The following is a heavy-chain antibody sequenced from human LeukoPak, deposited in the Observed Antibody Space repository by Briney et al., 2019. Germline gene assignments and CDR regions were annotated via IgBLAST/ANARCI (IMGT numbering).Heavy chain of an antibody. J-gene: IGHJ4*02. D-gene: IGHD3-22*01. CDR2: ISYDGSNK. V-gene: IGHV3-30*01. CDR1: GFTFSSYA. CDR3: AREDYYDSSGYRFDH. Sequence: GGSLRLSCAASGFTFSSYAMHWVRQAPGKGLEWVAVISYDGSNKYYADSVKGRFTISRDNSKNTLYLQMNSLRAEDTAVYYCAREDYYDSSGYRFDHWGQGTLVTVSS.